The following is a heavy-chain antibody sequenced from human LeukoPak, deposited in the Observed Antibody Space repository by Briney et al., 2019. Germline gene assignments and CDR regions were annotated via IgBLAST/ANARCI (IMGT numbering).Heavy chain of an antibody. CDR3: AGPAAAGSDAFDI. J-gene: IGHJ3*02. CDR1: GYTFTGYY. Sequence: ASVKVSCKASGYTFTGYYMHWVRQAPGQGLEWMGWINPNSGGTNYAQKFQGRVTMTRDTSISTAYMELSRLRSDDTAVYYCAGPAAAGSDAFDIWGQGTMVTVSS. D-gene: IGHD6-13*01. V-gene: IGHV1-2*02. CDR2: INPNSGGT.